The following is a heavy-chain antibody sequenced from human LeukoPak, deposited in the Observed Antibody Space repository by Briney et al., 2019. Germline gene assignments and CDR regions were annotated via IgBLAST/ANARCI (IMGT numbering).Heavy chain of an antibody. CDR2: ISSSSSYI. Sequence: PGGSLRLSCAASGFTFSSYSMNCVRQAPGKGLEWVSSISSSSSYIYYADSVKGRFTISRDNAKNSLYLQMNSLRAEDTAVYYCARGTLYYYDSSGYYYGYWGQGTLVTVSS. D-gene: IGHD3-22*01. CDR3: ARGTLYYYDSSGYYYGY. CDR1: GFTFSSYS. J-gene: IGHJ4*02. V-gene: IGHV3-21*01.